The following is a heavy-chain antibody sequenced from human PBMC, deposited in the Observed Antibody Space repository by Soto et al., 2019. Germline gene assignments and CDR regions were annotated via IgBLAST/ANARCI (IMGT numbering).Heavy chain of an antibody. CDR2: IYQRGST. J-gene: IGHJ5*02. Sequence: PSVTLSLTCAVSGGSISSGGCSWNWIRQPPGKGLEWIGYIYQRGSTHYNPSLKGRVTISVDRSRNQFSLKLSSVTAADTAVYYCARDQREGNWFDPWGHGTLVTVSS. CDR3: ARDQREGNWFDP. CDR1: GGSISSGGCS. V-gene: IGHV4-30-2*01.